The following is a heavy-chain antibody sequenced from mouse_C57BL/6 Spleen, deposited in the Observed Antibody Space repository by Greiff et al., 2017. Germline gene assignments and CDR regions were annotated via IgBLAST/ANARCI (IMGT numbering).Heavy chain of an antibody. CDR1: GYTFTSYW. CDR2: IYPSDSET. V-gene: IGHV1-61*01. J-gene: IGHJ1*03. CDR3: ARIDYDEYFDV. Sequence: QVQLQQPGAELVKPGASVKLSCKASGYTFTSYWMHWVKQRPGQGLEWIGNIYPSDSETHYNQKFKDKATLTVDKSSSTAYMQLSSLTSEDSAVYYCARIDYDEYFDVWGTGTTVTVSS. D-gene: IGHD2-4*01.